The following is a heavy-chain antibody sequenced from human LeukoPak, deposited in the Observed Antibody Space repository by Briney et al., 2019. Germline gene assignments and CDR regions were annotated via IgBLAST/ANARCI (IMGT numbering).Heavy chain of an antibody. J-gene: IGHJ4*02. CDR1: GGSISSYY. Sequence: PSETLSLTCTVSGGSISSYYWSWIRQPPGKGLEWIGYIYYSGSTNYNPSLKSRVTISVDTSKNQFSLKLSSVTAADTAVYYCARGGEQQLDLEFDYWGQGTPVTVPS. D-gene: IGHD6-13*01. CDR3: ARGGEQQLDLEFDY. V-gene: IGHV4-59*01. CDR2: IYYSGST.